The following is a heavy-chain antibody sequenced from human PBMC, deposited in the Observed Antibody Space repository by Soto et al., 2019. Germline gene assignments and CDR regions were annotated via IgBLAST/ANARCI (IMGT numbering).Heavy chain of an antibody. J-gene: IGHJ6*04. V-gene: IGHV3-33*01. Sequence: LRLSCAASGFTFSPYVMQWVRQAPVKGLEWVAVIWYDGRKKYYADSVKARFTISRDNFKNTLYLQMNSVRAEETAVYSSARSPCTTGYPKAMHVSDKLPTVAV. CDR2: IWYDGRKK. D-gene: IGHD1-1*01. CDR1: GFTFSPYV. CDR3: ARSPCTTGYPKAMHV.